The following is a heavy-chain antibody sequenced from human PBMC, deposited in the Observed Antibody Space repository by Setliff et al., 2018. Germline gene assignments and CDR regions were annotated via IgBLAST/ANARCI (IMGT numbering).Heavy chain of an antibody. CDR1: GYTFTGYY. V-gene: IGHV7-4-1*02. J-gene: IGHJ6*03. D-gene: IGHD3-10*01. Sequence: GASVKVSCKASGYTFTGYYMYWVRQAPGQGLEWMGWINTNTGNPTYAQGFTGRFVFSLDTSVSTAYLQISSLKAEDTAVYYCAREGVGFRFYYAYMDVWGKGTTVTSP. CDR2: INTNTGNP. CDR3: AREGVGFRFYYAYMDV.